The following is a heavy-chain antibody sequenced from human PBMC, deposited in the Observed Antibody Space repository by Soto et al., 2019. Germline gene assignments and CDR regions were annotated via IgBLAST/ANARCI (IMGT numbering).Heavy chain of an antibody. Sequence: GSGPTLVNPTQTLTLTCTFSGFSLSTSGVGVGWIRQPPGKALEWLALIYWDDDKRYSPSLKSRLTITKDTSKNQVVLTMTNMDPVDTATYYCAHSRLVIAVATRSWFDPWGQGTLDTVSS. CDR2: IYWDDDK. V-gene: IGHV2-5*02. J-gene: IGHJ5*02. CDR3: AHSRLVIAVATRSWFDP. CDR1: GFSLSTSGVG. D-gene: IGHD6-19*01.